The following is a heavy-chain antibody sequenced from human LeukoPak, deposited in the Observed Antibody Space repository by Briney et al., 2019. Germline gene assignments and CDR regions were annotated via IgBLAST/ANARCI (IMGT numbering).Heavy chain of an antibody. V-gene: IGHV4-4*09. J-gene: IGHJ3*01. CDR1: GVSSSPYY. CDR3: ARLSAAVHLGAFDL. D-gene: IGHD3-3*01. CDR2: IHTSGRN. Sequence: SETLSLTCAVSGVSSSPYYWAWIRHPPGKGLEWIGYIHTSGRNNQYPSLKSRVIISVDKSKNHFFLRLTSVTATDTAVYYCARLSAAVHLGAFDLWGQGTMVTVSS.